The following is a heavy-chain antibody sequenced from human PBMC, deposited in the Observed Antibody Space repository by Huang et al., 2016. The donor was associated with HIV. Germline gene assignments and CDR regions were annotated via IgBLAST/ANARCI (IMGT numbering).Heavy chain of an antibody. CDR1: GGTFSSYV. J-gene: IGHJ4*02. D-gene: IGHD1-26*01. V-gene: IGHV1-69*01. Sequence: VQLVQSGAEVKKPGSSVKVSCKASGGTFSSYVISWVRQAPGQGLEWMGGITPILDKTNYAQKFQGRVTIIADESTRTAYMEMSSLRPEDTATYYCATGPRGSGSFNWGQGTLVIVSS. CDR2: ITPILDKT. CDR3: ATGPRGSGSFN.